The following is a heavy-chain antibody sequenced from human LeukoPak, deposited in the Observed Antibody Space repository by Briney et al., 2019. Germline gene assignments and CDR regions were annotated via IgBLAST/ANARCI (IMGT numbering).Heavy chain of an antibody. J-gene: IGHJ4*02. Sequence: SETLSLTCTVSGGSISSYYWSWIRQPPGKGLEWIGYIYYSGSTNYNPSLKSRVTISVDTSKNQFSLKLSSVTAADTAVYYRARYDFWSGSIDYWGQGTLVTVSS. CDR2: IYYSGST. CDR3: ARYDFWSGSIDY. D-gene: IGHD3-3*01. CDR1: GGSISSYY. V-gene: IGHV4-59*12.